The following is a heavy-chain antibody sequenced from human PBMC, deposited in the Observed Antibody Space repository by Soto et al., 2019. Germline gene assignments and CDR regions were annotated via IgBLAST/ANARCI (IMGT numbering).Heavy chain of an antibody. V-gene: IGHV4-31*03. CDR1: GGSISSGGYY. CDR3: EREKGLLWFGELSTTYGMDV. J-gene: IGHJ6*02. D-gene: IGHD3-10*01. Sequence: QVQLQESGPGLVKPSQTLSLTCTVSGGSISSGGYYWSWIRQHPGKGLEWIGYIYYSGSTYYNPSLKSRVTISVDTSKNQFSRKLSSVTAADTAVYYCEREKGLLWFGELSTTYGMDVWGQGTTVTVSS. CDR2: IYYSGST.